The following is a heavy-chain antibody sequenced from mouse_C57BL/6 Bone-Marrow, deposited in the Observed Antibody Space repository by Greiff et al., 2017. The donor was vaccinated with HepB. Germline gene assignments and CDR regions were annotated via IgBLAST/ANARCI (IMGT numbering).Heavy chain of an antibody. CDR3: TRDEPTVVAHYYAMDY. CDR2: ISSGGDYI. Sequence: EVHLVESGEGLVKPGGSLKLSCAASGFTFSSYAMSWVRQTPEKRLEWVAYISSGGDYIYYADTVKGRFTISRDNARNTLYLQMSSLKSEDTAMYYCTRDEPTVVAHYYAMDYWGQGTSVTVSS. J-gene: IGHJ4*01. V-gene: IGHV5-9-1*02. CDR1: GFTFSSYA. D-gene: IGHD1-1*01.